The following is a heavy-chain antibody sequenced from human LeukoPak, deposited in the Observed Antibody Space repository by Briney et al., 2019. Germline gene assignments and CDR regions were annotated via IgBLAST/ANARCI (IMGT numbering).Heavy chain of an antibody. CDR2: IRYDGSNK. V-gene: IGHV3-30*02. CDR1: GFTFSSYG. D-gene: IGHD2-2*01. CDR3: AKARLWYQLLLDY. Sequence: GGSLRLSCAPSGFTFSSYGMHWLRQAPGKGLEWVAFIRYDGSNKYYADSVKGRFTISRDNSKNTLYLQMNSLRAEDTAVYYCAKARLWYQLLLDYWGQGTLVTVSS. J-gene: IGHJ4*02.